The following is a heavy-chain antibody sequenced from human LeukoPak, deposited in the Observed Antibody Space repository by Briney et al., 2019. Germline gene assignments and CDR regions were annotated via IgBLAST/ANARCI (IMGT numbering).Heavy chain of an antibody. CDR3: ARDLGYSSGWYLDY. J-gene: IGHJ4*02. CDR1: GFTFSSYS. CDR2: ISSSSSTI. Sequence: GGSLRLSCAASGFTFSSYSMNWVRQAPGKGLEWVSYISSSSSTIYYADSVKGRFTISRDNAKNSLYLQVNSLRAEDTAVYYCARDLGYSSGWYLDYWGQGTLVTVSS. D-gene: IGHD6-19*01. V-gene: IGHV3-48*01.